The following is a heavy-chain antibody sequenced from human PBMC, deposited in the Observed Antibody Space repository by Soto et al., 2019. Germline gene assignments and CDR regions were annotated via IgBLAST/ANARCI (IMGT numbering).Heavy chain of an antibody. CDR2: ISGSGGST. D-gene: IGHD3-10*01. CDR1: GFTFSSYA. J-gene: IGHJ4*02. V-gene: IGHV3-23*01. Sequence: EVQLLESGGGLVQPGGSLRLSCAASGFTFSSYAMSWVRQAPGKGLEWVSAISGSGGSTYYADSVKGRFTISRDNSKNTLYLHINSLRAEDTAVYYCASAYYGSGSYLEYWGQGTLVTVSS. CDR3: ASAYYGSGSYLEY.